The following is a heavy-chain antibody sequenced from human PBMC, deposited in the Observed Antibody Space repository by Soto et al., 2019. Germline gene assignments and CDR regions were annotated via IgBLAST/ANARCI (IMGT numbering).Heavy chain of an antibody. J-gene: IGHJ4*02. CDR2: ISGSGGST. D-gene: IGHD4-17*01. V-gene: IGHV3-23*01. Sequence: EVQLLESGGGLVQPGGSLRLSCAASGFTFSSYAMSWVRQAPGKGLEWVSAISGSGGSTYYADSVKGRFTISRDNSKNTLYLQMNSLRAGDTAVYYCAKGTAIRTVTTGYWGQGTLVTVSS. CDR1: GFTFSSYA. CDR3: AKGTAIRTVTTGY.